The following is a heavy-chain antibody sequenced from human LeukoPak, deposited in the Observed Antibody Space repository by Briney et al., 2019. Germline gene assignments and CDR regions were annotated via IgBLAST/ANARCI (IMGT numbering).Heavy chain of an antibody. CDR3: AKDLAVAPLDY. CDR1: GYTFTTYG. V-gene: IGHV3-30*02. Sequence: PGGSLRLSCAASGYTFTTYGMHWVRQAPGKGLEWVAFIRYDGTNKYYADSVKGRFTISRDNSQNIVDLQMNSLRAEDTAVYYCAKDLAVAPLDYWGQGTLVTVSS. J-gene: IGHJ4*02. CDR2: IRYDGTNK. D-gene: IGHD6-19*01.